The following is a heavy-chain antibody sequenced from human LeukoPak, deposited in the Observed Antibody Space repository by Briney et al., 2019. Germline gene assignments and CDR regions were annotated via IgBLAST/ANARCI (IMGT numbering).Heavy chain of an antibody. J-gene: IGHJ4*02. V-gene: IGHV3-11*04. CDR1: GFSFSDFY. Sequence: GGSLRLSCAASGFSFSDFYMTWIRQAPGKGLECVAYISSSETTTWYADSVKGRFTISRDNPKNTLYLQMNSLRDDDTAVYYCAKDFWSGFPPNYFDYWGPGTLVTVSS. D-gene: IGHD3-3*01. CDR2: ISSSETTT. CDR3: AKDFWSGFPPNYFDY.